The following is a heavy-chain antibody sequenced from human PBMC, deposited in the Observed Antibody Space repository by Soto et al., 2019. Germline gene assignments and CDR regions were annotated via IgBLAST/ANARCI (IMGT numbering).Heavy chain of an antibody. Sequence: QITLKESGPTLVKPTQTLTLTCTFSGFSLSTSGVGVGWIRQPPGKALEWLALIYWNDDKRYSPSLKSRLTITEDTSKNQVVLTMTNMDPVDTATYYCARIVTGPFYYYYYGMDVWGQGTTVTVSS. CDR1: GFSLSTSGVG. CDR3: ARIVTGPFYYYYYGMDV. V-gene: IGHV2-5*01. CDR2: IYWNDDK. J-gene: IGHJ6*02. D-gene: IGHD1-26*01.